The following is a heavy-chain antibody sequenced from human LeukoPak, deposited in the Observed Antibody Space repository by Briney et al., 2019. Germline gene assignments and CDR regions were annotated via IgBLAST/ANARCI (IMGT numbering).Heavy chain of an antibody. Sequence: GESLKISCKGSGYSFTSYWISWVRQMPGKGLEWMGRIDPSDSYTNYSPSFQGHVTISADKSISTAYLQWSSLKASDTAMYYCARKVGYCSGGSCYFFDYWGQGTLVTVSS. D-gene: IGHD2-15*01. CDR1: GYSFTSYW. CDR2: IDPSDSYT. CDR3: ARKVGYCSGGSCYFFDY. V-gene: IGHV5-10-1*01. J-gene: IGHJ4*02.